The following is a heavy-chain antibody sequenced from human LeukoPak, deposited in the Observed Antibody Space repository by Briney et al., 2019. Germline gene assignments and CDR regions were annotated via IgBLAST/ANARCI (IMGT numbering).Heavy chain of an antibody. Sequence: SETLSLTCAVSGYSISSGYYWGWIRQPPGKGLEWIGRIYHSGSTYYNPSLKSRVTISVDTSKNQFSLKLSSVTAADTAVYYCARLERPYYFDYWGQGTLVTVSS. J-gene: IGHJ4*02. CDR3: ARLERPYYFDY. CDR1: GYSISSGYY. CDR2: IYHSGST. D-gene: IGHD1-1*01. V-gene: IGHV4-38-2*01.